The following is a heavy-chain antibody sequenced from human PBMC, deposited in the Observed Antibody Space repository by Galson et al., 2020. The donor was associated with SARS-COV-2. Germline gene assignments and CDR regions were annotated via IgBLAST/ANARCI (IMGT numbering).Heavy chain of an antibody. CDR1: GYTLTELS. Sequence: ASVKVSCKVSGYTLTELSMHWVRQAPGKGLEWMGGFDPEDGDTIYAQKFQGRVTMTEDTSTDTAYMELSSLRSEDTAVYYCATAFAIPGTTLVDYWGQGTLVTVSS. D-gene: IGHD1-20*01. CDR3: ATAFAIPGTTLVDY. CDR2: FDPEDGDT. V-gene: IGHV1-24*01. J-gene: IGHJ4*02.